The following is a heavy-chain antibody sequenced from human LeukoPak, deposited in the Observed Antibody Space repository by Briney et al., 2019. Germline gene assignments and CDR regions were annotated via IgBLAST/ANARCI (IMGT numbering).Heavy chain of an antibody. D-gene: IGHD3-9*01. CDR1: GGSISSSSYY. CDR3: ARHIGSYDILTGYYKGWFDP. V-gene: IGHV4-39*01. CDR2: IYYRGST. J-gene: IGHJ5*02. Sequence: SETLSLTYTVSGGSISSSSYYWGWIRQPPGKGLEWIGSIYYRGSTYYNPSLKSRVTISVDTSKNQFSLKLSSVTAADTAVYYCARHIGSYDILTGYYKGWFDPWGQGTLVTVSS.